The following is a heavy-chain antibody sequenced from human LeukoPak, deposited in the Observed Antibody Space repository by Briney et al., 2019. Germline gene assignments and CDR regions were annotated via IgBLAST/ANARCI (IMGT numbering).Heavy chain of an antibody. Sequence: SETLSLTCAVYGGSFSGYYWSWIRQPPGKGLEWIGEINHSGSTNYNPSLKSRVTISVDTSKNQFSLKLSSVTAADTAVYYCARRGGSTSCYKYWGQGTLVTVSS. V-gene: IGHV4-34*01. CDR2: INHSGST. J-gene: IGHJ4*02. CDR1: GGSFSGYY. D-gene: IGHD2-2*02. CDR3: ARRGGSTSCYKY.